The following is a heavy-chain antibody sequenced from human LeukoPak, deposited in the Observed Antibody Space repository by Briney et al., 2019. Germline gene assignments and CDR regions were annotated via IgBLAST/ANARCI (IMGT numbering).Heavy chain of an antibody. D-gene: IGHD6-6*01. CDR3: AKSLGPRSSP. Sequence: GGSLRLSCAASGFTFSSYAMHWVRQAPGKGLEWVAVISYDGSNKYYADSVKGRFTISRDNSKNTLYLQMNSLRAEDTAVYYCAKSLGPRSSPWGQGTLVTVSS. V-gene: IGHV3-30-3*02. J-gene: IGHJ5*02. CDR1: GFTFSSYA. CDR2: ISYDGSNK.